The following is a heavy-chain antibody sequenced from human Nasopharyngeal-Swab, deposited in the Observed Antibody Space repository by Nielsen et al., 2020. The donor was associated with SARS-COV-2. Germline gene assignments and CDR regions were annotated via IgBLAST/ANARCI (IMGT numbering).Heavy chain of an antibody. V-gene: IGHV3-13*01. J-gene: IGHJ4*02. CDR2: IGTAGDT. D-gene: IGHD3-9*01. Sequence: GESLKISCAAAGFTFSSYDMHCVRQATGKGLEWVSAIGTAGDTYYPGSVKGRFTISRENAKNSLYLQMNSLRAGDTAVYYCARSRDDILTGYSFDYWGQGTLVTVSS. CDR1: GFTFSSYD. CDR3: ARSRDDILTGYSFDY.